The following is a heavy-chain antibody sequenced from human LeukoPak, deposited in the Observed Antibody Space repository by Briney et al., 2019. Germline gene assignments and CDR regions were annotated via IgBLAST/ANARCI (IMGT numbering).Heavy chain of an antibody. CDR2: IGTGGDT. D-gene: IGHD3-22*01. J-gene: IGHJ6*02. Sequence: GGSLRLSCAASGFTFGRYDMHWVRQPIGKGLEWVSAIGTGGDTYYLDSVKGRFIISRENAKSSLYLQMNSLRAGDTAVYYCARGPRYGSSDYPNYGMDVWGQGTTVTVSS. CDR1: GFTFGRYD. CDR3: ARGPRYGSSDYPNYGMDV. V-gene: IGHV3-13*01.